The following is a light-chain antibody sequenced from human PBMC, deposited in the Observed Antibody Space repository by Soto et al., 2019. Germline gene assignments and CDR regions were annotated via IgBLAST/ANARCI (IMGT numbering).Light chain of an antibody. CDR2: AAS. CDR1: QGIVNY. CDR3: QQYNSYSWT. J-gene: IGKJ1*01. Sequence: DIQMTQSPSSLSASVGARVTITCRASQGIVNYLAWYQQTPGKVPKLLIYAASTLQSGVPSRFSGSGSGTDFTLTISSLQPEDVATYYCQQYNSYSWTFGQGTKVDIK. V-gene: IGKV1-27*01.